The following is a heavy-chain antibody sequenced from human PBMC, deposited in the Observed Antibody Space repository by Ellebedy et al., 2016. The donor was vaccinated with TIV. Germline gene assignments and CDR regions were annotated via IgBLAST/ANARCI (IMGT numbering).Heavy chain of an antibody. V-gene: IGHV4-34*01. Sequence: SETLSLTXAVYGGSFSGYYWSWIRQPPGKGLEWIGEINHSGSTNYNPSLKSRVTISVDTSKNQFSLKLSSVTAADTAVYYCARDALTYYDFWSGYSGPDYYYYYMDVWGKGTTVTVSS. CDR3: ARDALTYYDFWSGYSGPDYYYYYMDV. CDR2: INHSGST. J-gene: IGHJ6*03. D-gene: IGHD3-3*01. CDR1: GGSFSGYY.